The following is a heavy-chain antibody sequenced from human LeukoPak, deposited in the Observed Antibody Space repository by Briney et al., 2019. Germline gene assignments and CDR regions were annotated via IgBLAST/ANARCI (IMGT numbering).Heavy chain of an antibody. CDR3: VTYYFDSSGPKKNY. CDR1: GGSFSGYY. J-gene: IGHJ4*02. V-gene: IGHV4-34*01. D-gene: IGHD3-22*01. Sequence: SETLSLTCAVYGGSFSGYYWSWVRQPPGKGLEWIGEINHSGSTNYNPSLKSRVTISVDTSKKQFSLKLSSVTAADTAVYYCVTYYFDSSGPKKNYWGQGTLVTVSS. CDR2: INHSGST.